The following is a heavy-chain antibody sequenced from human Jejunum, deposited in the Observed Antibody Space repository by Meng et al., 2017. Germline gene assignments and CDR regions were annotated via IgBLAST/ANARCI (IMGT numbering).Heavy chain of an antibody. V-gene: IGHV3-15*01. CDR2: ILRTTERG. D-gene: IGHD3-22*01. Sequence: EVQLVQSGGGLVKPGGSLGLSCAASGFSFSDTWMNWVRQAPGKGLEWVGRILRTTERGPAVVGGRFTISRDDSKNTLYLEMNSLKIEDTAVYYCTSRVVTTNDHWGQGSLVTVSS. CDR1: GFSFSDTW. CDR3: TSRVVTTNDH. J-gene: IGHJ4*02.